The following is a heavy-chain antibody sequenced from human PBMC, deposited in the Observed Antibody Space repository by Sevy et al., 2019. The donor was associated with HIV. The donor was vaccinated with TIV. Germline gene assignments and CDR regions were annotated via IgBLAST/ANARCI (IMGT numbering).Heavy chain of an antibody. D-gene: IGHD3-22*01. Sequence: GGSLRLSCAASGFAFSNAWMNWVRQAPGKGLEWVGRIKSKTDGGTTDYAAPVKGRFTISRDDSKNTLYLQMNSLKTEDTAVYYCTTIPRITMIVSSDYWGQRTLVTVSS. J-gene: IGHJ4*02. V-gene: IGHV3-15*07. CDR2: IKSKTDGGTT. CDR3: TTIPRITMIVSSDY. CDR1: GFAFSNAW.